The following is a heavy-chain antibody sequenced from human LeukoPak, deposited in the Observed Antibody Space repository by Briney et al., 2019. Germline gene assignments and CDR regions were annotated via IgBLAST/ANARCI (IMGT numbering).Heavy chain of an antibody. CDR1: GYTFTSNY. Sequence: GASVKVSCKASGYTFTSNYMHWVRQAPGQGLEWMGIINPSGGSTSYAQKFQGRVTMTRDTSTSTVYMELSSLRSEDTAVYYCARAGLIAVAGNEDWFDPWGQGTLVTVSS. D-gene: IGHD6-19*01. CDR2: INPSGGST. CDR3: ARAGLIAVAGNEDWFDP. V-gene: IGHV1-46*01. J-gene: IGHJ5*02.